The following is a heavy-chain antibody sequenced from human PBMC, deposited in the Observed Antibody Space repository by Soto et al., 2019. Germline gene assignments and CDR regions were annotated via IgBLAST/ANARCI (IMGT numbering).Heavy chain of an antibody. V-gene: IGHV1-69*13. CDR2: IIPIFGTA. CDR3: ARANYDFWSGYHDDLYYYYGMDV. D-gene: IGHD3-3*01. CDR1: GGTFSSYA. Sequence: ASVKVSCKASGGTFSSYAISWVRQAPGQGLEWMGGIIPIFGTANYAQKFQGRVTITADESTSTAYMELSSLRSEDTAVYYCARANYDFWSGYHDDLYYYYGMDVWGQGTTVTVSS. J-gene: IGHJ6*02.